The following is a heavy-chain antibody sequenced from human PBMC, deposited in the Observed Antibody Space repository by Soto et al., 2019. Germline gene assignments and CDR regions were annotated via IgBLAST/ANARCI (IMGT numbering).Heavy chain of an antibody. D-gene: IGHD3-3*01. J-gene: IGHJ6*02. CDR2: ISGSGGST. V-gene: IGHV3-23*01. Sequence: GGSLRLSCAASGFTFSSYAMSWVRQAPGKELEWVSAISGSGGSTYYADSVKGRFTISRDNSKNTLYLQMNSLRAEDTAVYYCAKRIHYDFWSGYYMAGMDVWGQGTTVTVSS. CDR1: GFTFSSYA. CDR3: AKRIHYDFWSGYYMAGMDV.